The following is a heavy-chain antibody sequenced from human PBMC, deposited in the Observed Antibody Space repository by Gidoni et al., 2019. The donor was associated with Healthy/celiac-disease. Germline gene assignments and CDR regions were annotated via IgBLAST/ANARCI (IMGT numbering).Heavy chain of an antibody. CDR3: ARGGDTVAGPNAFNI. CDR1: GFTFSSYS. CDR2: ISSSSSYI. D-gene: IGHD6-19*01. V-gene: IGHV3-21*01. Sequence: EVQLVESGGGLVKPGGSLRLSCAASGFTFSSYSMNWVRQAPGKGLEWVSSISSSSSYIYYADSVKGRFTISRDNAKNSLYLQMNSLRAEDTAVYYCARGGDTVAGPNAFNIWGQGTMVTVSS. J-gene: IGHJ3*02.